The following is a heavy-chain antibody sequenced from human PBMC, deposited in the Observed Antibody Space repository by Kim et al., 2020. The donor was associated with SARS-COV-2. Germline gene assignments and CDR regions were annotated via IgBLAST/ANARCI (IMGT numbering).Heavy chain of an antibody. CDR1: GFTFSSYA. CDR3: ARDRYSSSWRTGFYYYYGMDV. D-gene: IGHD6-13*01. CDR2: ISYDGSNK. Sequence: GGSLRLSCAASGFTFSSYAMHWVRQAPGKGLEWVAVISYDGSNKYYADSVKGRFTISRDNSKNTLYLQMNSLRAEDTAVYYCARDRYSSSWRTGFYYYYGMDVWGPGTTVTVSS. V-gene: IGHV3-30-3*01. J-gene: IGHJ6*02.